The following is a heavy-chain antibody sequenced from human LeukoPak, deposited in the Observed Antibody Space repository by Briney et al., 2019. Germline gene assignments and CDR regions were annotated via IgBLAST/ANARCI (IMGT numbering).Heavy chain of an antibody. CDR3: ARTRSGYSYGLTDAFDI. D-gene: IGHD5-18*01. CDR2: ISYDGSNK. J-gene: IGHJ3*02. V-gene: IGHV3-30-3*01. Sequence: GRSLRLSCAASGFTFSSYAMHWVRQAPGKGLEWVAVISYDGSNKYYADSVKGRFTISRDNSKNTLYLRMNSLRAEDTAVYYCARTRSGYSYGLTDAFDIWGQGTMVTVSS. CDR1: GFTFSSYA.